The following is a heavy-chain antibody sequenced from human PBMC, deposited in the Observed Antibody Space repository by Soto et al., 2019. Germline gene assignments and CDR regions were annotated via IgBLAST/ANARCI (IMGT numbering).Heavy chain of an antibody. V-gene: IGHV4-28*01. CDR3: ARREIQGPIDY. CDR2: IHYSGTT. J-gene: IGHJ4*02. CDR1: GYSISSSNC. D-gene: IGHD1-26*01. Sequence: PSETLSITCDASGYSISSSNCWGWIRQPPGKGLEWIGYIHYSGTTYYNPSLKSQVTMSVDTSKNPSSLKLTTVTAVDTAVYYCARREIQGPIDYWGQGTLVTVSS.